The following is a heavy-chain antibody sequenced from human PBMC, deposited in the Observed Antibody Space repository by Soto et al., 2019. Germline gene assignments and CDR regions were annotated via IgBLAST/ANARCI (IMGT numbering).Heavy chain of an antibody. V-gene: IGHV4-30-2*01. CDR1: GGSISSYS. CDR3: ARVPSP. J-gene: IGHJ5*02. Sequence: SETLSLTCTVSGGSISSYSWSWIRQPPGKGLEWIGYIYHSGSPYYNPSLKSRVTISVDRSKNQFSLKLSSVTAADTAVYYCARVPSPWGQGTLVTVSS. CDR2: IYHSGSP.